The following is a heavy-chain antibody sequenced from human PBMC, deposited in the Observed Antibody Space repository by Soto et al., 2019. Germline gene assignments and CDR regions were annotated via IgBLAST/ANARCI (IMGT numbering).Heavy chain of an antibody. CDR2: IHHTGNT. CDR1: DYSISSGYY. J-gene: IGHJ5*02. D-gene: IGHD2-2*01. V-gene: IGHV4-38-2*02. Sequence: SETLSLTCAVSDYSISSGYYWGWIRQPPGKGLEWIGSIHHTGNTYYNPSLKSRVTISVDTSKNQFSLKLSSVTAADTAVYFCARDTPGSAETNWFEPWGQGTLVTVSS. CDR3: ARDTPGSAETNWFEP.